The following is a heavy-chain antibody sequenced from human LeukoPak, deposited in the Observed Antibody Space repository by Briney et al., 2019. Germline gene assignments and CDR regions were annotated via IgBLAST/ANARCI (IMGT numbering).Heavy chain of an antibody. Sequence: GGSLRLSCTASGFSFSGHWMHWARHLPGKGLVWVSRISPTGSTTSYADSVKGRFTVSRDNAKNTLYLQVNNLRAEDTAVYYGARGPNSNWSGLDFWGQGTLLTVSS. CDR1: GFSFSGHW. D-gene: IGHD6-6*01. J-gene: IGHJ4*02. V-gene: IGHV3-74*01. CDR2: ISPTGSTT. CDR3: ARGPNSNWSGLDF.